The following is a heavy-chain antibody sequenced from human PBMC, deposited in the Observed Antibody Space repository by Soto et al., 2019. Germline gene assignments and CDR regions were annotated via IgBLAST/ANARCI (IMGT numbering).Heavy chain of an antibody. CDR1: GFTFSSYS. D-gene: IGHD2-2*01. J-gene: IGHJ5*02. CDR3: ARTSSTRWGGFDP. CDR2: ISSSSSYI. Sequence: EVQLVESGGGLVKPGGSLRLSCAASGFTFSSYSMNWVRQAPGKGLEWVSSISSSSSYIYYADSVKGRFTISRDNAKNSLDLQMNSLRAEDTAVYYCARTSSTRWGGFDPWGQGTLVTVSS. V-gene: IGHV3-21*01.